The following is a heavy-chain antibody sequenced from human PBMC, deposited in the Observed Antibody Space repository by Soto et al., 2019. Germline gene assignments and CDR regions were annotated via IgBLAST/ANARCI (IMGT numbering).Heavy chain of an antibody. Sequence: GGSLRLSCAASGFTFSDYYMSWIRQAPGKGLEWVSYISSSSSYTNYADSVKGRFTISRDNAKNSLYLQMNSLRAEDTAVYYCARGVGYSYGYYYYGMDVWGQGTTVTVSS. CDR1: GFTFSDYY. V-gene: IGHV3-11*06. J-gene: IGHJ6*02. D-gene: IGHD5-18*01. CDR2: ISSSSSYT. CDR3: ARGVGYSYGYYYYGMDV.